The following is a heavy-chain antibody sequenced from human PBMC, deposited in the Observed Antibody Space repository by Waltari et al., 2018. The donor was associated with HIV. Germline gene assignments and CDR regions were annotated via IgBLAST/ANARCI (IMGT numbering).Heavy chain of an antibody. CDR1: GYRFTTYW. D-gene: IGHD3-9*01. CDR2: IYPGDSDT. CDR3: ARHEGPGYPNLRSLDS. Sequence: EVHLVQSGAEVKKPGASLKISCKASGYRFTTYWIGWVRQMPGKVLELMGIIYPGDSDTRYSPSFQGQVTISADTSISTAYLQWSSLKASDTAMYFCARHEGPGYPNLRSLDSWGQGTLVTVSS. V-gene: IGHV5-51*01. J-gene: IGHJ4*02.